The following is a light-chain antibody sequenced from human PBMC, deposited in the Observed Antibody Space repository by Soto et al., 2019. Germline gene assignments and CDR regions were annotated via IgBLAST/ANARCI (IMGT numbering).Light chain of an antibody. V-gene: IGKV1-5*03. Sequence: DIQLAQSPSTLSASLGDRVTITCRASHNIRAWLAWYQQKPGKAPKLLIHQASVLQTGVPPRFSGRGSGTDFTLTIADLQPDDLATYYCQRHTTFGQGTKLEL. CDR1: HNIRAW. CDR2: QAS. CDR3: QRHTT. J-gene: IGKJ1*01.